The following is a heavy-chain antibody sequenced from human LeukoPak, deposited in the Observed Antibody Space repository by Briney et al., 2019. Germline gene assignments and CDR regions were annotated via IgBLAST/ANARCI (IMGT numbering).Heavy chain of an antibody. CDR2: ISYDGSNK. D-gene: IGHD1-26*01. CDR3: AKDRFAGATRYYFDY. J-gene: IGHJ4*02. CDR1: GFTFSSYG. V-gene: IGHV3-30*18. Sequence: GGSLRLSCAASGFTFSSYGMHWVRQAPGKGLEWVAVISYDGSNKYYADSVKGRFTISRDNSKNTVYLQTNSLRAEDTAVYYCAKDRFAGATRYYFDYWGQGTLVTVSS.